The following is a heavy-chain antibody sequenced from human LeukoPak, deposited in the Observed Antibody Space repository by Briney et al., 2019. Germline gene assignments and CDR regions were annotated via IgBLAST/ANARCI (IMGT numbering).Heavy chain of an antibody. Sequence: GGSLRLSCAASGFTSSSYGMHWVRQAPGKGLEWVAVISHDGSNKYYADSVKGRFTISRDNSKNTLYLQMNSLRAEDTAVYYCAKGRRLGELSFVYWGQGTLVTVSS. CDR1: GFTSSSYG. D-gene: IGHD3-16*02. J-gene: IGHJ4*02. CDR2: ISHDGSNK. CDR3: AKGRRLGELSFVY. V-gene: IGHV3-30*18.